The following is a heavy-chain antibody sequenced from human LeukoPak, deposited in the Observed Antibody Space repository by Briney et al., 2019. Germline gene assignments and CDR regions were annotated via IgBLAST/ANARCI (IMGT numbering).Heavy chain of an antibody. D-gene: IGHD2-15*01. CDR3: ARGRPVRCSGGICSPGYFDY. Sequence: SETLSLTCGASGYSISSDYYWGWIRTPPGKGLEWIGRIHYSGSTYYNPSLKSRVTISVDTSKNQFSLKLSSVNAADTAVYYCARGRPVRCSGGICSPGYFDYWGQGTLVTVSS. CDR1: GYSISSDYY. V-gene: IGHV4-38-2*01. J-gene: IGHJ4*02. CDR2: IHYSGST.